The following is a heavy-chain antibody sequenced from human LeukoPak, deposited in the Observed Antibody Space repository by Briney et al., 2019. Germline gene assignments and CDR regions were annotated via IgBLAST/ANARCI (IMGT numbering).Heavy chain of an antibody. CDR3: ARAAYSSTWYSRYFDL. D-gene: IGHD6-13*01. CDR2: ISSSGSTI. Sequence: GGSLRLSCAASGFTFSSYEMNWVRQAPGKGLEWVSYISSSGSTIYYADSVKGRFTISRDNAKNSPYLQMNSLRAGDTAVYYCARAAYSSTWYSRYFDLWGRGTLVTVSS. CDR1: GFTFSSYE. J-gene: IGHJ2*01. V-gene: IGHV3-48*03.